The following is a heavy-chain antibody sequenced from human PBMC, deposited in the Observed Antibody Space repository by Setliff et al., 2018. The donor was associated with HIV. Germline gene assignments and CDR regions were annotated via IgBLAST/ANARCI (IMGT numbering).Heavy chain of an antibody. V-gene: IGHV1-18*01. Sequence: ASVKVSCKASGYTFTNCGVGWVRQAPGQGLEWMGWVSPYNGHTKYAQRFQGRVTMSTDTSTSTIYMELTSLRSDDTAVYYCARWSCGRATCYDSPYNWFEPWGQGTLVTVSS. CDR3: ARWSCGRATCYDSPYNWFEP. CDR2: VSPYNGHT. D-gene: IGHD2-2*01. CDR1: GYTFTNCG. J-gene: IGHJ5*02.